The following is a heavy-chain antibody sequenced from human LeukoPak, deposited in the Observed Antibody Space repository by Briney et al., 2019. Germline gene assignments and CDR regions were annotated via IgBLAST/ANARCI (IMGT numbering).Heavy chain of an antibody. D-gene: IGHD2-21*01. CDR3: ARAGGAYGGIVDC. Sequence: SETLSLTCTVSGGSITSGDHYWSWIRQPPGKGLELIGYTSYSGSTYYIASLRSRVIISLDTSQNQFSLKLSSVTAADTAVYYCARAGGAYGGIVDCWGRGTLATVSS. J-gene: IGHJ4*02. CDR2: TSYSGST. CDR1: GGSITSGDHY. V-gene: IGHV4-30-4*01.